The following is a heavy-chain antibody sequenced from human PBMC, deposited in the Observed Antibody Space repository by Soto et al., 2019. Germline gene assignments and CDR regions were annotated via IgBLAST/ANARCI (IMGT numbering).Heavy chain of an antibody. V-gene: IGHV3-21*01. D-gene: IGHD6-13*01. J-gene: IGHJ6*02. CDR3: AREDGGAATLYYYGMDV. CDR1: GFTFSSYS. Sequence: GGSLRLSCAASGFTFSSYSMNWVRQAPGKGLEWVSSISSSSSYIYYADSVKGRFTISRDNAKNSLYLQMNSLRAEDTAVYYCAREDGGAATLYYYGMDVWGQGTTVTVSS. CDR2: ISSSSSYI.